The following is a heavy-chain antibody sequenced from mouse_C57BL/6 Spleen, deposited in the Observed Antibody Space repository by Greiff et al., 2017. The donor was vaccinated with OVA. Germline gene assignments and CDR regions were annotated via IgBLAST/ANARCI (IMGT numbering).Heavy chain of an antibody. J-gene: IGHJ1*03. CDR3: AREGRPYWYFDV. V-gene: IGHV5-16*01. CDR1: GFTFSDYY. D-gene: IGHD1-1*01. CDR2: INYDGSST. Sequence: DVKLVESEGGLVQPGSSMKLSCTASGFTFSDYYMAWVRQVPEKGLEWVANINYDGSSTYYLDSLKSRFIISRDNAKNILYLQMSSLKSEDTATYYCAREGRPYWYFDVWGTGTTVTVSS.